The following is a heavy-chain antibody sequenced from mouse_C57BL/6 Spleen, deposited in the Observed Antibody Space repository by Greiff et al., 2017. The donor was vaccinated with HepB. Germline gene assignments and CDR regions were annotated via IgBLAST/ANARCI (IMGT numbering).Heavy chain of an antibody. J-gene: IGHJ2*01. D-gene: IGHD1-1*01. CDR1: GFNIKDDY. Sequence: EVQLQQSGAELVRPGASVKLSCTASGFNIKDDYMHWVKQRPEQGLEWIGWIDPENGDTEYASKFQGKATITADTSSNTAYLQLSNLTSEDTAVYYCTTGYCYGSSLYFDYWGQGTTLTVSS. CDR3: TTGYCYGSSLYFDY. CDR2: IDPENGDT. V-gene: IGHV14-4*01.